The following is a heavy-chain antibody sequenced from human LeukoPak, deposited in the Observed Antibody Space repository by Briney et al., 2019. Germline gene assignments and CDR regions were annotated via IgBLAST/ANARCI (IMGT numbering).Heavy chain of an antibody. V-gene: IGHV3-11*04. CDR2: ISGSGNII. D-gene: IGHD3-22*01. CDR3: ARALILAYYYDTTGLD. CDR1: GFIFSDFY. Sequence: PGGSLRLSCVASGFIFSDFYMSWIRQAPGGGLEGVSYISGSGNIIYYADSVKGRFTISRDNAKNSVYLQMNSLTDEDTAVYYCARALILAYYYDTTGLDWGQGTLVTVAS. J-gene: IGHJ4*02.